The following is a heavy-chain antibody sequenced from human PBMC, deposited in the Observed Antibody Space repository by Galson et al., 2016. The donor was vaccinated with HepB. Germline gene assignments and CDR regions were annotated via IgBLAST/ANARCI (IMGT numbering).Heavy chain of an antibody. V-gene: IGHV1-46*01. CDR3: ARPSHLSDSAFDI. Sequence: SVKVSCKASGYILTMHWVRQAHGQGLEWMGIINPSSGGTNYAQRFQGRVTMTPDTSTNIVYMELNSIKSEDTAVYYCARPSHLSDSAFDIWGQGTMVTVSS. J-gene: IGHJ3*02. D-gene: IGHD2/OR15-2a*01. CDR1: GYILT. CDR2: INPSSGGT.